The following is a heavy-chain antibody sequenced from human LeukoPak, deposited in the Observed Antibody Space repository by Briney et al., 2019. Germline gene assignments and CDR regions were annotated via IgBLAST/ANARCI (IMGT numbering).Heavy chain of an antibody. CDR1: GGSFSGYY. CDR3: ARELVVPAAILY. V-gene: IGHV4-34*01. CDR2: INHSGST. Sequence: SETLSLTCAVYGGSFSGYYWSWIRQPPGKGLEWIGEINHSGSTNYNPSLKSRVTISVDTSKNQFSLKLSSVTAADTAVYYCARELVVPAAILYWGQGTLVTVSS. J-gene: IGHJ4*02. D-gene: IGHD2-2*02.